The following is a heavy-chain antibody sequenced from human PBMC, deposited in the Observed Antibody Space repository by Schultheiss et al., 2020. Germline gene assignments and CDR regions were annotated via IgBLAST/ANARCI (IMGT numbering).Heavy chain of an antibody. V-gene: IGHV2-70*01. CDR2: IDWDDDK. CDR1: GFSLSTSGMC. D-gene: IGHD3-3*01. CDR3: ARIPGSPSGRMPHYYYMDV. Sequence: SGPTPVKPTQTLTLTCTFSGFSLSTSGMCVSWIRQPPGKALEWLALIDWDDDKRYSPSLKSRLTIIKDTSKNQVVLTMTNMDPVDTATYYCARIPGSPSGRMPHYYYMDVWGQGTTVTVAS. J-gene: IGHJ6*03.